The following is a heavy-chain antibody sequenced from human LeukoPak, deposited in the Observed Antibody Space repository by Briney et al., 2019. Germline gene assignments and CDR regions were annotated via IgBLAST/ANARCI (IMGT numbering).Heavy chain of an antibody. J-gene: IGHJ4*02. Sequence: GGSLRLSCAASGFTFNSHYMTWVRQAPGKGLEWVANIKQDGSEKNYVDSVKGRFTISRDNAKKSLYLQMNSLRAEDTAVYYCAKSPRGYRALHFDYWGQGTLVTVSS. CDR3: AKSPRGYRALHFDY. CDR1: GFTFNSHY. V-gene: IGHV3-7*01. CDR2: IKQDGSEK. D-gene: IGHD5-12*01.